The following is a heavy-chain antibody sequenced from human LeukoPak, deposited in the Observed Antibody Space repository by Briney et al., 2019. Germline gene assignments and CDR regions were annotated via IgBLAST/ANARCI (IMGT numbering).Heavy chain of an antibody. CDR2: IYTSGST. D-gene: IGHD6-19*01. Sequence: SETLSLTCTVFGGSISSVSYYWSWIRQLAGKGLEWIGRIYTSGSTTYNPSLKSRVTISVDTSKNQFSLKLSSVTAADTAVYYCARARKSSGWDNPDYWGQGTLVTVSS. CDR1: GGSISSVSYY. J-gene: IGHJ4*02. CDR3: ARARKSSGWDNPDY. V-gene: IGHV4-61*02.